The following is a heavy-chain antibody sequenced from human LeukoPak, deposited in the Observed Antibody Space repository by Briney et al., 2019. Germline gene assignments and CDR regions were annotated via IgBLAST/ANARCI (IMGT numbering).Heavy chain of an antibody. V-gene: IGHV4-59*11. Sequence: PSETLSLTCTVSGGSISSHYWSWIRQPPGKGLEWIGNIYYSGSTYYNPSLKSRVTISVDTSKNQFSLKLSSVTAADTAVYYCAREGNYYGSGSYHWFDPWGQGTLVTVSS. CDR1: GGSISSHY. D-gene: IGHD3-10*01. CDR3: AREGNYYGSGSYHWFDP. J-gene: IGHJ5*02. CDR2: IYYSGST.